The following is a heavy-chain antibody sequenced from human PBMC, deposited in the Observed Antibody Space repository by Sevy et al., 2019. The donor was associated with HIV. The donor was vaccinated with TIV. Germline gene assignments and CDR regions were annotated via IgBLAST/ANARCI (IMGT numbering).Heavy chain of an antibody. J-gene: IGHJ4*01. CDR2: IKSKTDGGTT. D-gene: IGHD3-3*01. CDR3: TTDKLGPYYDFWSGYGYYLDY. Sequence: LGGSLRLSCAASGFTFSNAWMSWVRQAPGKGLEWVGRIKSKTDGGTTDYAAPVKGRFTISRDYSKNKLYLKMNSLKTEDTAVYYCTTDKLGPYYDFWSGYGYYLDYWGQGTLVTVSS. CDR1: GFTFSNAW. V-gene: IGHV3-15*01.